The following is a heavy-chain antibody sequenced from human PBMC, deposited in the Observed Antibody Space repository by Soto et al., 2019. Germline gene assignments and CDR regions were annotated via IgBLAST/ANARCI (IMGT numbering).Heavy chain of an antibody. Sequence: PGESLKISCKGSGYTFTNYWIGWVRQMPGKGLEWMGIIYPGDSSTRYSPSFQGQVTISVDKSLSTAYLQLTSLKASDSAMYYCARPGGALATVTPRLGAFDVWGQGTMVTVSS. CDR1: GYTFTNYW. J-gene: IGHJ3*01. V-gene: IGHV5-51*01. CDR3: ARPGGALATVTPRLGAFDV. CDR2: IYPGDSST. D-gene: IGHD4-4*01.